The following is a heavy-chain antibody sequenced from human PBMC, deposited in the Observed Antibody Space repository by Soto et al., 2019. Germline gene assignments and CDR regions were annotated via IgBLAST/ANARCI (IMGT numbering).Heavy chain of an antibody. Sequence: EVQLLESGGGLVQPGGSLRLSCAASGFTFSCCAMSWVRQAPGRGLEWVSTIHGGADYTHYTDSVKGRFTISRDNSRNTLFLQMNSLTAGDTAIYYCAKNRGPGSYTNWSFNAWRRGIPVTVSS. CDR2: IHGGADYT. CDR3: AKNRGPGSYTNWSFNA. D-gene: IGHD1-26*01. CDR1: GFTFSCCA. V-gene: IGHV3-23*01. J-gene: IGHJ2*01.